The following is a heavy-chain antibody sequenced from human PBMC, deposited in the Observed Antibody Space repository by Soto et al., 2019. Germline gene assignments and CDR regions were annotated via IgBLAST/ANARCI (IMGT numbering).Heavy chain of an antibody. CDR2: ISWDGGST. D-gene: IGHD5-12*01. CDR3: AKAGDGYNFFDY. V-gene: IGHV3-43*01. J-gene: IGHJ4*02. Sequence: GGSLRLSCAASGFTFDDYTMHWVRQAPGKGLEWVSLISWDGGSTYYADSVKGRFTISRENSKNSLYLQMNSLRTEDTALYYCAKAGDGYNFFDYWGQGTLVTVSS. CDR1: GFTFDDYT.